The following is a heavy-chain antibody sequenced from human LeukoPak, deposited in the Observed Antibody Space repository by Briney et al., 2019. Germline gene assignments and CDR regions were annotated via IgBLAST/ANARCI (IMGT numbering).Heavy chain of an antibody. J-gene: IGHJ3*02. D-gene: IGHD2-15*01. CDR1: GVTFSSYA. Sequence: ASVKVSCKASGVTFSSYAISWVRQAPGQGLEWMGGIIPVLGTANYAQKFQGRVTITADESTSTAYMELSSLRSEDTAVYYCARDRVVGLGIDNALDIWGHGTMVTVSS. CDR2: IIPVLGTA. V-gene: IGHV1-69*13. CDR3: ARDRVVGLGIDNALDI.